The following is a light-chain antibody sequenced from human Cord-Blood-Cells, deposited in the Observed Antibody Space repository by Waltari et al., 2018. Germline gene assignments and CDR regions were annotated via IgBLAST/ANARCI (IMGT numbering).Light chain of an antibody. CDR3: AAWDDSLNGWV. CDR1: SSTTGSTT. V-gene: IGLV1-44*01. Sequence: QSVLTQPPSASGTPGQRVTISCSGSSSTTGSTTVNWYQQLPGTAPTLLIYSNNQRPSGVPDRFSGSKSGTSASLAISGLQSEDEADYYCAAWDDSLNGWVFGGGTKLTVL. J-gene: IGLJ3*02. CDR2: SNN.